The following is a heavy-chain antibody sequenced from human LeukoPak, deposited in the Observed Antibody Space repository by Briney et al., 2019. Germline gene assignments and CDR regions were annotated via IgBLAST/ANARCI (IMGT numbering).Heavy chain of an antibody. V-gene: IGHV1-2*02. CDR3: ARRSRNGLDAFDI. Sequence: ASVKVSCKASAYTFTGYYLHWVRQAPGQGLEWMGWIDPNNRDTKYAQKFQGRVTMTRDRSISTAYMELSRLTSDDTAVYYCARRSRNGLDAFDIWGQGTMVTVSS. J-gene: IGHJ3*02. CDR2: IDPNNRDT. CDR1: AYTFTGYY. D-gene: IGHD1-14*01.